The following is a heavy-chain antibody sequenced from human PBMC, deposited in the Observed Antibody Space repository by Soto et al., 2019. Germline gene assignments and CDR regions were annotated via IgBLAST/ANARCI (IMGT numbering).Heavy chain of an antibody. D-gene: IGHD6-13*01. CDR2: IIPIFGTA. Sequence: QVQLVQSGAEVKKPGSSVKVSCKASGGTFSSYAISWVRQAPGQGLEWMGGIIPIFGTANYAQKFQGRVTITADESKSTAYMELSSLRSEDTAVYYCARDKAAAGTYYYYGMDVWGQGTTVTVSS. CDR1: GGTFSSYA. V-gene: IGHV1-69*01. J-gene: IGHJ6*02. CDR3: ARDKAAAGTYYYYGMDV.